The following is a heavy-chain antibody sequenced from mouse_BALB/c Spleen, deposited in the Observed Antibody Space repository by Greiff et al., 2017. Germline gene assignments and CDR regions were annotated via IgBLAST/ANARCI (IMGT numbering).Heavy chain of an antibody. CDR3: ARSNHSLDAMDY. CDR1: GFTFSSFG. V-gene: IGHV5-17*02. D-gene: IGHD1-2*01. Sequence: DVMLVESGGGLVQPGGSRKLSCAASGFTFSSFGMHWVRQAPEKGLEWVAYISSGSSTIYYADTVKGRFTISRDNPKNTLFLQMTSLRSEDTAMYYCARSNHSLDAMDYWGQGTSVTVSS. CDR2: ISSGSSTI. J-gene: IGHJ4*01.